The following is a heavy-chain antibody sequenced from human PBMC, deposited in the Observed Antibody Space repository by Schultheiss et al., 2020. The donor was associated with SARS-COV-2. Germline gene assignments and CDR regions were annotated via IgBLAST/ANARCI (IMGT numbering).Heavy chain of an antibody. V-gene: IGHV3-30-3*01. D-gene: IGHD3-10*01. Sequence: GGSLRLSCAASGFTFSSYAMHWVRQAPGKGLEWVAVISYDGSNKYYADSVKGRFTISRDNSKNTLYLQMNSLRDEDTAVYYCARGGGSGIRDWGQGTLVTVSS. CDR1: GFTFSSYA. J-gene: IGHJ4*02. CDR3: ARGGGSGIRD. CDR2: ISYDGSNK.